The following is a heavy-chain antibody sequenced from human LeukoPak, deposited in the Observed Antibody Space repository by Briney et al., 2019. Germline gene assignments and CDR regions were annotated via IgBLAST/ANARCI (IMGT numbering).Heavy chain of an antibody. CDR1: GGSISSSSYY. CDR2: IYYSGST. CDR3: ANGSGSYYTFDY. J-gene: IGHJ4*02. D-gene: IGHD3-10*01. V-gene: IGHV4-30-4*08. Sequence: PSETLSLTCTVSGGSISSSSYYWGWIRQPPGKGLEWIGYIYYSGSTYYNPSLKSRVTISVDTSKNQFSLKLSSVTAADTAVYYCANGSGSYYTFDYWGQGTLVTVSS.